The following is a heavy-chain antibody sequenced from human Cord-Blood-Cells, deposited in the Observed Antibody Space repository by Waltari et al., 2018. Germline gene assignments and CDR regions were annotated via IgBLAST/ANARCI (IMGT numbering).Heavy chain of an antibody. CDR1: GGSISSSSYY. CDR2: IYYSGST. Sequence: QLQLQESGPGLVKPSETLSLTCTVSGGSISSSSYYWGWIRQPPGKGLEWIGGIYYSGSTYYNPSLKSRVTISVDTSKNQFSLKLSSVTAADTAVYYCARQSIAANGFDPWGQGTLVTVSS. J-gene: IGHJ5*02. CDR3: ARQSIAANGFDP. D-gene: IGHD6-6*01. V-gene: IGHV4-39*01.